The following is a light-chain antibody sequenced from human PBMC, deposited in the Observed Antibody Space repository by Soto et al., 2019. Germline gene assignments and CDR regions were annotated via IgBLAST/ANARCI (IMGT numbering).Light chain of an antibody. J-gene: IGKJ1*01. CDR2: DAS. V-gene: IGKV1-39*01. CDR1: QSISSW. CDR3: QQSYSTPPT. Sequence: DMQVTESPSTLSAXXGXXXXXXXGASQSISSWLAWYQQKPGKAPKLLIYDASSLESGVPSRFSGSGSGTDFTLTISSLQPEDFATYYCQQSYSTPPTFGQGTKVDIK.